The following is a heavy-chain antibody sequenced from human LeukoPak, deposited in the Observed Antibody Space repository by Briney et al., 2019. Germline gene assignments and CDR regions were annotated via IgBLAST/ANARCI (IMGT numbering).Heavy chain of an antibody. CDR2: MNPNSGNT. CDR3: ATSKQPRNWFDP. V-gene: IGHV1-8*03. D-gene: IGHD6-13*01. CDR1: GYTFTSYD. J-gene: IGHJ5*02. Sequence: ASVKVSCKASGYTFTSYDINWVRQATGQGLEWMGWMNPNSGNTGYAQKFQGRVTITRNTSISTDYMELSSLRSEDTAVYYCATSKQPRNWFDPWGQGTLVTVSS.